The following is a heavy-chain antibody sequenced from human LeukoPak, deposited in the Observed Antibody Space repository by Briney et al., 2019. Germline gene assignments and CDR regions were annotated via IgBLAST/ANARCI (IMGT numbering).Heavy chain of an antibody. CDR2: IYHSGTT. J-gene: IGHJ4*02. D-gene: IGHD6-13*01. V-gene: IGHV4-59*11. Sequence: SETLSLTCTVAGASISSHYWSWIRQPPRKGLEWNGQIYHSGTTNYNPSLKSRVTISVDTSKNQFSLNLTSVTAADTAVSYCARQQRGAFDYWGQGTLVTVSS. CDR1: GASISSHY. CDR3: ARQQRGAFDY.